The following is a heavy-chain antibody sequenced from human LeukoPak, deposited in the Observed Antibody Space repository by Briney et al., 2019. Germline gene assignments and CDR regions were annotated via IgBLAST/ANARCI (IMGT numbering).Heavy chain of an antibody. CDR3: AKGARGSTVTTIDY. D-gene: IGHD4-17*01. J-gene: IGHJ4*02. CDR2: ISGSGFST. V-gene: IGHV3-23*01. Sequence: GGSLRLSCAASGFNFSYAMSWVRPAPGKGLEWVSGISGSGFSTYYADSVKGRFTISRDNSRNTLYMQMNSLRAEDTALYYCAKGARGSTVTTIDYWGQGTLVTVSS. CDR1: GFNFSYA.